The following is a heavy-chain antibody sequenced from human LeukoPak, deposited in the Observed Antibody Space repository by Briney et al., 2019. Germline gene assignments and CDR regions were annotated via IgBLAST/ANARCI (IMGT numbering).Heavy chain of an antibody. D-gene: IGHD6-19*01. Sequence: ASVKVSCKASGYTFTDNYIHWVRQAPGQGLEWMGWINPNSGGTNYAQKFQGRVTMTRDTSISTAYMELSRLRSDDTAVYYCARDRRWLVPHDAFDIWGQGTMVTVSS. CDR1: GYTFTDNY. CDR2: INPNSGGT. V-gene: IGHV1-2*02. J-gene: IGHJ3*02. CDR3: ARDRRWLVPHDAFDI.